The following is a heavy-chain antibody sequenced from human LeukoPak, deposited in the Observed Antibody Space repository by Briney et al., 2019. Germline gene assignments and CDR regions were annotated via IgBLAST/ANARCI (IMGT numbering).Heavy chain of an antibody. CDR3: SRITTNGYFEY. D-gene: IGHD1-1*01. V-gene: IGHV3-7*01. CDR1: GFTFSSFW. J-gene: IGHJ4*02. CDR2: IRWDDER. Sequence: GGSLRLSCSASGFTFSSFWMGWVRQAPGKGLEWVASIRWDDERHHVDSVTGRFSVSRDNAKSSLYLQMNSLRAEDTAVYFCSRITTNGYFEYWGQGALVTVSS.